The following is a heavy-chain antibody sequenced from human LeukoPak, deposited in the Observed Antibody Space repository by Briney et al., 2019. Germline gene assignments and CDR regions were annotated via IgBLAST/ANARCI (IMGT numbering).Heavy chain of an antibody. V-gene: IGHV4-4*07. CDR3: ARRDGYNSAGGYWYFDL. J-gene: IGHJ2*01. CDR2: IYTSGST. CDR1: GGSISSYS. D-gene: IGHD5-24*01. Sequence: SETLSLTCTASGGSISSYSWSWIRQPAGKGLEWIGRIYTSGSTNYNPSLKRRVTISVDKSKNQFSLKLSSVTAADTAVYYCARRDGYNSAGGYWYFDLWGRGTLVTVSS.